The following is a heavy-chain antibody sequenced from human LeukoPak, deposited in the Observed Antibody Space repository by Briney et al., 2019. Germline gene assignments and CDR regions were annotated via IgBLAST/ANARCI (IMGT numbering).Heavy chain of an antibody. V-gene: IGHV3-23*01. CDR1: GFTFSSDA. D-gene: IGHD2-21*02. Sequence: GGSLRLSCAASGFTFSSDAMSWVRQRPGKGLEWVSVISGSGDKTYYADSVKGRFTISRDNSKNTLYLQMNSLRAEDTAVYFCAKDRSLNGGDSNGYFDYWGQGTLVTVSS. CDR2: ISGSGDKT. J-gene: IGHJ4*02. CDR3: AKDRSLNGGDSNGYFDY.